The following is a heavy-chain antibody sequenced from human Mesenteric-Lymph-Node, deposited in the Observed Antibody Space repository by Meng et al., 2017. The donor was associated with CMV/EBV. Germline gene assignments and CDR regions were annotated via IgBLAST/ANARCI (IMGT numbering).Heavy chain of an antibody. V-gene: IGHV3-21*04. D-gene: IGHD3-10*01. CDR1: FRAYS. Sequence: FRAYSFNWVRQAPGKGLEWVSSISGSSTYIDYADSVKGRFTISRDNAKNSLYLQMNSLRAEDTAVYYCARDRRDYYGSGIYFWYFDLWGRGTLVTVSS. CDR2: ISGSSTYI. J-gene: IGHJ2*01. CDR3: ARDRRDYYGSGIYFWYFDL.